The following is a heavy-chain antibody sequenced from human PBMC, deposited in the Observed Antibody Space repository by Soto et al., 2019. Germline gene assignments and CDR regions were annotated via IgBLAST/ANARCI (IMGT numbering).Heavy chain of an antibody. Sequence: EVQLLESGGGLVQPGGSLRLSCAASGFTFSSYAMSWVRQAPGKGLEWVSAISGSGGRTYYADSVKGRFTISRDNSKNTLYLPINSLRAEDTAVYYCPKAIDQLEFYFDYWGHGTLVTFSS. J-gene: IGHJ4*01. CDR1: GFTFSSYA. D-gene: IGHD2-2*01. V-gene: IGHV3-23*01. CDR3: PKAIDQLEFYFDY. CDR2: ISGSGGRT.